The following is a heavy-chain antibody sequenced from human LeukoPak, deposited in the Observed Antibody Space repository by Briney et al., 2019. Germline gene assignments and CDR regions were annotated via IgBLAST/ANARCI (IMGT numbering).Heavy chain of an antibody. V-gene: IGHV3-23*01. D-gene: IGHD3-10*01. Sequence: GGSLRLSCAASGFTLSSCAMSWVRQAPGKGLEWVSAISGSGGSTYYADSVKGRFTISRDNSKNTLYLQMNSLRAEDTAVYYCAKGLLWFGEFDYWGQGTLVTVSS. CDR1: GFTLSSCA. CDR2: ISGSGGST. CDR3: AKGLLWFGEFDY. J-gene: IGHJ4*02.